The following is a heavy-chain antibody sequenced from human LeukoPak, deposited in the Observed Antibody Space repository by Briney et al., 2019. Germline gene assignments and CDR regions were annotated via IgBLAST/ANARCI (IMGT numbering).Heavy chain of an antibody. D-gene: IGHD6-13*01. CDR1: GFTVSAYA. J-gene: IGHJ4*02. Sequence: PGGSLRLSCAASGFTVSAYAMAWVRQAPGKGLEWVAVISYDGSNKYYADSVKGRFTISRDNSKNTLYLQMNSLRAEDTTVYYCARVTPELYSIAAAETDYWGQGTLVTVSS. CDR3: ARVTPELYSIAAAETDY. CDR2: ISYDGSNK. V-gene: IGHV3-30-3*01.